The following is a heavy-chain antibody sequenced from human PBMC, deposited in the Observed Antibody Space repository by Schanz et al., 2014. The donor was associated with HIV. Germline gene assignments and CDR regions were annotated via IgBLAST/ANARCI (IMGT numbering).Heavy chain of an antibody. CDR2: IIPLFGTS. J-gene: IGHJ6*02. D-gene: IGHD1-1*01. CDR3: ARDIKYDDPFQYGMDA. Sequence: QVQLVQSGAEVQKPGSSVRVSCKASGETFSNYVISWVRQAPGQGLEWMGGIIPLFGTSNYAQKFQGRATITADKSTGTVYRDLGSLTSEDTAVYFCARDIKYDDPFQYGMDAWGQGTTVSVSS. CDR1: GETFSNYV. V-gene: IGHV1-69*06.